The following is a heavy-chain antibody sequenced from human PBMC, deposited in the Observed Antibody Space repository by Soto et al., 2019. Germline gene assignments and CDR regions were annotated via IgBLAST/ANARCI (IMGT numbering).Heavy chain of an antibody. V-gene: IGHV3-21*01. CDR1: GFTFSSYS. CDR3: ARDSRTIGRYCSGGSCQHPPFDY. Sequence: PGGSLRLSCAASGFTFSSYSMNWVRQAPGKGLEWVSSISSSSSYIYYADSVKGRFTISRDNAKNSLYLQMNSLRAEDTAVYYCARDSRTIGRYCSGGSCQHPPFDYWGQGTLVTVSS. D-gene: IGHD2-15*01. J-gene: IGHJ4*02. CDR2: ISSSSSYI.